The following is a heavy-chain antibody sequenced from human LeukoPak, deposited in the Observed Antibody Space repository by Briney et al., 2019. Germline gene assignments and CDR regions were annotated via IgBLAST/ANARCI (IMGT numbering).Heavy chain of an antibody. J-gene: IGHJ4*02. CDR3: GRQVDTTMALPDY. CDR1: GYTFANYG. D-gene: IGHD5-18*01. V-gene: IGHV1-18*01. CDR2: ISGYNGNT. Sequence: ASVTASCKASGYTFANYGISWVRQAPGLGLEWMGWISGYNGNTNYAQKFQGRVTMTTDTSTSTAFMELRSLRSDDTAVYYCGRQVDTTMALPDYWGQGTLVTVSS.